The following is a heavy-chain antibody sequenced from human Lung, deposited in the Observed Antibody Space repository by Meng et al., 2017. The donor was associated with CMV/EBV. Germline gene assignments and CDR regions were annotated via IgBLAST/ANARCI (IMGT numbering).Heavy chain of an antibody. CDR3: ARSLAGYSSSWYRY. CDR1: GFTFSSYA. D-gene: IGHD6-13*01. CDR2: ISYDGSNK. J-gene: IGHJ4*02. Sequence: GESLKISCAASGFTFSSYAMHWVRQAPGKGLEWVAVISYDGSNKYYADSVKGRFTISRDNSKNTLYLQMNSLRAEDTAVYYCARSLAGYSSSWYRYWGQGTLVXVSS. V-gene: IGHV3-30-3*01.